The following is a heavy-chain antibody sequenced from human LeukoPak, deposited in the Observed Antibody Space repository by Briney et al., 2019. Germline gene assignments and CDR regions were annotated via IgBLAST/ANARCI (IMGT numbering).Heavy chain of an antibody. J-gene: IGHJ6*02. CDR3: ARVSSGDCSGGSCYSPLFYGMDV. D-gene: IGHD2-15*01. CDR1: GYTFTSYD. V-gene: IGHV1-8*01. CDR2: MNPNSGNT. Sequence: GASVKVSCKASGYTFTSYDINWVRQATGQGLEWMGWMNPNSGNTGYAQRFQGRVTMTRNTSISTAYMELSGLRSEDTAVYYCARVSSGDCSGGSCYSPLFYGMDVWGQGTTVTVSS.